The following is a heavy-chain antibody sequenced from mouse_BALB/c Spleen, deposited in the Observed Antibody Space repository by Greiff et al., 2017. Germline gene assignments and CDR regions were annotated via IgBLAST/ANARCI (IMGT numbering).Heavy chain of an antibody. CDR1: GYSITSDYA. V-gene: IGHV3-2*02. CDR3: ARWGYGASDAMDY. D-gene: IGHD2-14*01. J-gene: IGHJ4*01. Sequence: EVKLVESGPGLVKPSQSLSLTCTVTGYSITSDYAWNWIRQFPGNKLEWMGYISYSGSTSYNPSLKSRISITRDTSKNQFFLQLNSVTTEDTATYYCARWGYGASDAMDYWGQGTSVTVSS. CDR2: ISYSGST.